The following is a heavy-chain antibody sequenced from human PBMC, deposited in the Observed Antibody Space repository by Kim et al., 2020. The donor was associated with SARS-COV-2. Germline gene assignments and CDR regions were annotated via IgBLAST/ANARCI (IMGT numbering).Heavy chain of an antibody. D-gene: IGHD3-10*01. CDR2: ISRNSDYI. V-gene: IGHV3-21*01. J-gene: IGHJ4*02. CDR1: EFTFSRYS. Sequence: GGSLRLSCAASEFTFSRYSMNLVRQAPGKGLEWVSTISRNSDYIYYADSVEGRFTISRDNAKNSLYLQMNSLRADDTAMYYCARDLSLGRPGGFDYWGQGTLVTVSS. CDR3: ARDLSLGRPGGFDY.